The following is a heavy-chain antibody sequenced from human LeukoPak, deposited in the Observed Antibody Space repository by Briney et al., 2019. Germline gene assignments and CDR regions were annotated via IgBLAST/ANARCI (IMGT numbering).Heavy chain of an antibody. J-gene: IGHJ4*02. Sequence: GGSLRLSCAASGFIFSYHAMHWVRQAPGKGLEWVAVTSYDGSNKYYADSVKGRFTISRDNSKNTLYLQMNSLRAEDTAVYYCARDDCSSISCYIGLGYWGQGTLVTVSS. CDR1: GFIFSYHA. CDR3: ARDDCSSISCYIGLGY. V-gene: IGHV3-30*16. D-gene: IGHD2-2*02. CDR2: TSYDGSNK.